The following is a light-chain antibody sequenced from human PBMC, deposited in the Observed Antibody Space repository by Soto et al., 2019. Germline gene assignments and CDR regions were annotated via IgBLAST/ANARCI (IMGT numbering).Light chain of an antibody. J-gene: IGKJ5*01. CDR3: QQYGSSPPYP. CDR2: GAS. CDR1: QSVTSNY. V-gene: IGKV3-20*01. Sequence: EIVLTQSPGTLSLYQGERATLSCRASQSVTSNYLAWYQQKPGQAPRLLIFGASNRATGIPDRFSGSGSGTDFTLTITRLEPEDFAVYYCQQYGSSPPYPFGRGTRLEIK.